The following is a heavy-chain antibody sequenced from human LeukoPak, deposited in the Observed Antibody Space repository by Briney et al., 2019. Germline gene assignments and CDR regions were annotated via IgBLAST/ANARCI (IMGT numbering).Heavy chain of an antibody. J-gene: IGHJ3*02. CDR3: ARPQNDAFDI. Sequence: SETLSLTCTVSGDSISSYYWSWIRQPPGKGLEWIGYIYYSGSTKYNPSLKSRVTISVDTSKNQFSLKLSSVTAADTAVYYCARPQNDAFDIWGQGTMVTVSS. CDR1: GDSISSYY. CDR2: IYYSGST. V-gene: IGHV4-59*01.